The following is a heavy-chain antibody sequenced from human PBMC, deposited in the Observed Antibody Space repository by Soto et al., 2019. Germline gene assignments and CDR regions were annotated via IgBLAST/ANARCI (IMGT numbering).Heavy chain of an antibody. CDR1: GGSISSYY. CDR2: IYTSGST. Sequence: SDTLSLTFTVSGGSISSYYWSWIRKPAGTGLEWIWSIYTSGSTKYKRSLKSLVNMSVDTSKKKFSLKLSSVTAADTAVYYCARARLLLAQSTYNWFDXWGQGTLVTGS. CDR3: ARARLLLAQSTYNWFDX. J-gene: IGHJ5*02. D-gene: IGHD2-15*01. V-gene: IGHV4-4*07.